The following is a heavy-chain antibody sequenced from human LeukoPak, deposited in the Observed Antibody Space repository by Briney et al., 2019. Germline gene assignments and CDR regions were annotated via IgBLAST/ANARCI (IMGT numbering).Heavy chain of an antibody. D-gene: IGHD5-12*01. CDR2: ISDSGSTA. Sequence: GGSLRLSCGASGFTFSNYAMSWVRQAPGKGLEWVSGISDSGSTAFYADSVKGRFTSSRDNPKSTLYLQMNSLRAEDTAVYYCAKDVQTWPRFPDYWGQGTLVTVSS. CDR3: AKDVQTWPRFPDY. J-gene: IGHJ4*02. V-gene: IGHV3-23*01. CDR1: GFTFSNYA.